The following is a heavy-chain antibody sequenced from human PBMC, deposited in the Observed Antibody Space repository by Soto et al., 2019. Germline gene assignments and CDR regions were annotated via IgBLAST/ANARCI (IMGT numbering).Heavy chain of an antibody. CDR1: GFTFSSYA. Sequence: PGGSLRLSCAASGFTFSSYAMSWVRQAPGKGLEWVSAISGSGGSTYYADSVKGRFTISRDNSKNTLYLQMNSLRAEDTAVYYCAKDSRYCGGDCYYFGGFDYWGQGTLVTVSS. D-gene: IGHD2-21*02. J-gene: IGHJ4*02. V-gene: IGHV3-23*01. CDR3: AKDSRYCGGDCYYFGGFDY. CDR2: ISGSGGST.